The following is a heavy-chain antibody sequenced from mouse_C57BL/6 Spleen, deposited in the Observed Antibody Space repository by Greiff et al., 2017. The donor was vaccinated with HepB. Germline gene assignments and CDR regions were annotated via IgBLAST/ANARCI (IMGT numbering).Heavy chain of an antibody. V-gene: IGHV5-9*01. CDR2: ISGGGGNT. Sequence: EVQLVESGGGLVKPGGSLKLSCAASGFTFSSYTMSWVRQTPEKRLEWVATISGGGGNTYYPDSVKGRFTISRDNAKNTLYLQMSSLRSEDTALYYCARADYGSSLDYFDYWGQGTTLTVSS. CDR1: GFTFSSYT. D-gene: IGHD1-1*01. CDR3: ARADYGSSLDYFDY. J-gene: IGHJ2*01.